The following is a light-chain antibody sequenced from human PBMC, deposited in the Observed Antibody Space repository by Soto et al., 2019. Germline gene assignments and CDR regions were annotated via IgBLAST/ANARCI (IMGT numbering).Light chain of an antibody. J-gene: IGLJ2*01. Sequence: QSVLTQPASVSGSPGQSITISCTGTSYNYVSWYQQNPGKAPKLMIYEVSNRASGVSNRFSGSKSGNTASLTISGLQAEDEADYYCSSYTSSSTLVFGGGTKLTVL. CDR3: SSYTSSSTLV. CDR2: EVS. CDR1: SYNY. V-gene: IGLV2-14*01.